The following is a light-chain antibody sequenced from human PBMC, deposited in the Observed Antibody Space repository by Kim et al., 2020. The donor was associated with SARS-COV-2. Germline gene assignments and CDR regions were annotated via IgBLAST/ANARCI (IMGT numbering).Light chain of an antibody. J-gene: IGLJ3*02. CDR3: SSYTTSTTRV. Sequence: QSALTQPASVSGSPGQSITIPCSGSSSDVGGYNYVSWYQQHQGKAPKLIIYDVGTRPSGVSYRFSGSKSGNTASLTISGLQTEDEADYYCSSYTTSTTRVFGGGTQLTVL. V-gene: IGLV2-14*03. CDR1: SSDVGGYNY. CDR2: DVG.